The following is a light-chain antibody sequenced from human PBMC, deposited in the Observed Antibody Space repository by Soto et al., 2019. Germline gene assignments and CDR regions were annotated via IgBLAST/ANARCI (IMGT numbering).Light chain of an antibody. CDR2: GNS. V-gene: IGLV1-40*01. J-gene: IGLJ2*01. Sequence: QSVLTQPPSVSGAPGKRVTFSCAGSSPNIGAHYDVHWYQQLPGTAPKLLIYGNSNRPSGVPDRFSGSKSGTSASLAIAGLQAEDEADYYCQSFDSSLSTVVFGGGTKLTVL. CDR3: QSFDSSLSTVV. CDR1: SPNIGAHYD.